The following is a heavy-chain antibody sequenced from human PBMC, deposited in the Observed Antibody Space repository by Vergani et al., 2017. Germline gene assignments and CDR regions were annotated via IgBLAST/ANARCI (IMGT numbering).Heavy chain of an antibody. CDR1: GFTFDDYG. Sequence: EVQLVESGGGVVRPGGSLRLSCAASGFTFDDYGMSWVRQAPGKGLEWVSGTNWNGGSTGYADSVKGRFTISRDNAKNSLYLQMNSLRAEDTALYYCARDYYDSSGYYLMADAFDIWGQGTMVTVSS. CDR3: ARDYYDSSGYYLMADAFDI. V-gene: IGHV3-20*04. J-gene: IGHJ3*02. CDR2: TNWNGGST. D-gene: IGHD3-22*01.